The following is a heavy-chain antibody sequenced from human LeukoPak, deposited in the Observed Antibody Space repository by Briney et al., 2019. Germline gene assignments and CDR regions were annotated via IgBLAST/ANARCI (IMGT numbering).Heavy chain of an antibody. CDR2: INHSGST. CDR1: GGSFSGDY. D-gene: IGHD1-26*01. CDR3: AREWGGDFDY. Sequence: SETLSLTCAVYGGSFSGDYWSWIRQPPGKGLEWIGEINHSGSTNYNPSLKSRATISVDTSKNQFSLKLSSVTAADTAVYYCAREWGGDFDYWGQGTLVTVSS. J-gene: IGHJ4*02. V-gene: IGHV4-34*01.